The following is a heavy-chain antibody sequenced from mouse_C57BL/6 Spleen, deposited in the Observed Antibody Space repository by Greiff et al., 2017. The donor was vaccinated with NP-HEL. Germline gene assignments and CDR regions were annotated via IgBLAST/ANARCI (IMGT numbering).Heavy chain of an antibody. CDR3: ARWGYGSRGYFDY. CDR2: IDPSDSYT. J-gene: IGHJ2*01. CDR1: GYTFTSYW. Sequence: VQLQQPGAELVMPGASVKLSCKASGYTFTSYWMHWVKQRPGQGLEWIGEIDPSDSYTNYNQKFKGKSTLTVDKSSSTAYMQLSSLTSEDSAVYYCARWGYGSRGYFDYWGQGTTLTVSS. D-gene: IGHD1-1*01. V-gene: IGHV1-69*01.